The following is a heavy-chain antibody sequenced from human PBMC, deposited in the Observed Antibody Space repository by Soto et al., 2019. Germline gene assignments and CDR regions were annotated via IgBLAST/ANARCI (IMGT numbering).Heavy chain of an antibody. CDR2: IYSSGST. CDR1: GGSLNRSNFY. V-gene: IGHV4-39*01. Sequence: PSETLSLTCTVSGGSLNRSNFYWGWLRQPPGKGLEWIGSIYSSGSTYYNPSLKSRVTIYVDTSKSRDSMELRSVTAADSAVYYCATRIAVTDNYFDHWGQGALVTVSS. CDR3: ATRIAVTDNYFDH. D-gene: IGHD6-19*01. J-gene: IGHJ4*02.